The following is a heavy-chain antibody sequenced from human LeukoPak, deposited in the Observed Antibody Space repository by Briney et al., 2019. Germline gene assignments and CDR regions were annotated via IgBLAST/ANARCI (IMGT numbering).Heavy chain of an antibody. CDR1: GGSISSSSYY. J-gene: IGHJ4*02. CDR3: ASGYGVYYDSSGYAVDY. CDR2: IYYSGST. D-gene: IGHD3-22*01. V-gene: IGHV4-39*01. Sequence: SETLSLTCTVSGGSISSSSYYWGWIRLPPGKGLEWIGSIYYSGSTYYNPSLKSRVTISVDTSKNQFSLKLSSVTAADTAVYYCASGYGVYYDSSGYAVDYWGQGTLVTVSS.